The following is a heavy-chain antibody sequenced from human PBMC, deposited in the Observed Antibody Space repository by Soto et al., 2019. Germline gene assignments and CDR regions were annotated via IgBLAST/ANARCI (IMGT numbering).Heavy chain of an antibody. CDR2: FDPEDGET. CDR3: ATAHGLVVVPAISLAFDI. Sequence: ASVKVCCKVSGNTLTEISMHWVRQAPGKGPERMGGFDPEDGETIYAQKFQGRVTMTEDTSTDTAYMELSSLRSEDTAVYYCATAHGLVVVPAISLAFDIWGQATTVTVSS. D-gene: IGHD2-2*01. J-gene: IGHJ3*02. V-gene: IGHV1-24*01. CDR1: GNTLTEIS.